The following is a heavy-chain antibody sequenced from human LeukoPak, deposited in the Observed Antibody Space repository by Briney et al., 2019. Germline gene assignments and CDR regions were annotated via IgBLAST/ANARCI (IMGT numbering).Heavy chain of an antibody. CDR2: ISWNSGSI. V-gene: IGHV3-9*01. CDR3: AKEVVAAAGTHYYYYMDV. J-gene: IGHJ6*03. Sequence: GRSLRLSYAASGFTFDDYAMHWVRQAPGKGLEWVSGISWNSGSIGYADSVKGRFTISRDNAKNSLYLQMNSLRAEDTALYYCAKEVVAAAGTHYYYYMDVWGKGTTVTVSS. D-gene: IGHD6-13*01. CDR1: GFTFDDYA.